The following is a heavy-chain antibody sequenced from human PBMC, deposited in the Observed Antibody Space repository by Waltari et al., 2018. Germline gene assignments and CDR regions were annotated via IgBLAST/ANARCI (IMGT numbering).Heavy chain of an antibody. CDR3: ASQDIVLMVYAR. D-gene: IGHD2-8*01. V-gene: IGHV4-34*01. CDR2: INHRRST. J-gene: IGHJ4*02. CDR1: GGSFSGYY. Sequence: QVQLQQWGAGLLKPSETLSLTCAVYGGSFSGYYWSWIRQPPGKGLEWSREINHRRSTNYSPALRGKVTISMDTSKNQFSLKLSSVTAADTAVYYCASQDIVLMVYARWGQGTLVTVSS.